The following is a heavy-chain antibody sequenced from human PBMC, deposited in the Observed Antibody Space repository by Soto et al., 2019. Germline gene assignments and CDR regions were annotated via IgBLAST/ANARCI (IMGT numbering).Heavy chain of an antibody. J-gene: IGHJ6*02. V-gene: IGHV3-21*01. CDR3: VRAGHVFDVHYYGMDL. Sequence: PGGSLRLSCEASGFTFNDYSMDWVRQAPEKGLEWVSSISSSGTYIYYADSVKGRFAISRDNANNVMYLQMDTLRAEDTAVYYCVRAGHVFDVHYYGMDLWGQGTTVTSP. D-gene: IGHD3-10*01. CDR1: GFTFNDYS. CDR2: ISSSGTYI.